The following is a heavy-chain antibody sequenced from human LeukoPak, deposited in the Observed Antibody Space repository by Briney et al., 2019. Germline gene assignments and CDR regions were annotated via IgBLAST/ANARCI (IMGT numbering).Heavy chain of an antibody. CDR2: IVVGSGNT. V-gene: IGHV1-58*02. J-gene: IGHJ4*02. D-gene: IGHD3-22*01. CDR1: GFTFTSSA. CDR3: AAGDYYYDSSGYYY. Sequence: GTSVKVSCKASGFTFTSSAMQGVRQARGQRLGGIGWIVVGSGNTNYAQKFQERVTITRDMSTSTAYMELSSLRSEDTAVYYCAAGDYYYDSSGYYYWGQGTLVTVSS.